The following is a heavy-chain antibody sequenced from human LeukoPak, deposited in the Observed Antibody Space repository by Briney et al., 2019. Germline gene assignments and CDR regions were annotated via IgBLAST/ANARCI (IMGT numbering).Heavy chain of an antibody. CDR1: GDSISSASYY. Sequence: SETLSLTCTVSGDSISSASYYWSWIRQPAGKGLEWIGRIYTSGSTNYNPSLKSRVTMSLDASRNQFSLRLTSVTAADTAVYFCARDEGVLRFLEYWGQGTQVTVSS. J-gene: IGHJ4*02. V-gene: IGHV4-61*02. CDR2: IYTSGST. CDR3: ARDEGVLRFLEY. D-gene: IGHD3-3*01.